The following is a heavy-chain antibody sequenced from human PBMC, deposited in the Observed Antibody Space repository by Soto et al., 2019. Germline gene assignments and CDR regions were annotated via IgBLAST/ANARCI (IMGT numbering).Heavy chain of an antibody. D-gene: IGHD3-9*01. CDR1: GYTFTSYA. CDR3: AGGPQGRRYFDWSAGYYYYGMDV. J-gene: IGHJ6*02. V-gene: IGHV1-3*01. Sequence: ASVKVSCKASGYTFTSYAMHWVRQAPGQRLEWMGGINAGNGNTKYSQKFQGRVTITRDTSASTAYMELSSLRSEETAVYYCAGGPQGRRYFDWSAGYYYYGMDVWGQGTTVTVSS. CDR2: INAGNGNT.